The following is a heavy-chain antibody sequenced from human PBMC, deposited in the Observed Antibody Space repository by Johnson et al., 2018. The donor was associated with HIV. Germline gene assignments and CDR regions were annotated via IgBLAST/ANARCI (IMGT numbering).Heavy chain of an antibody. J-gene: IGHJ3*02. V-gene: IGHV3-11*04. CDR1: GFTFSDHY. CDR3: ARDHGAFWSGYYHGGSYAFDI. CDR2: ISSSVRTT. Sequence: QVQLVESGGGLVTAGGSLRLSCAASGFTFSDHYMTWIRQAPGKGLVCISSISSSVRTTYYAYSVNGRFPISMNTLQNSMLLQMNSLRAEDTAVYYCARDHGAFWSGYYHGGSYAFDIWGQGTMVTVSS. D-gene: IGHD3-3*01.